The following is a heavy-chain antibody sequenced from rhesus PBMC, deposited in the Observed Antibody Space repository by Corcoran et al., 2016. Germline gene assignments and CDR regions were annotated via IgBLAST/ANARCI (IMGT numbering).Heavy chain of an antibody. Sequence: QVQLQESGPGVVKPSETLSLTCAVSGGSISGYYLWSWIRQPPGKGLEWIGYIYGGSGSTSNNPSLKNRVTISKDTSKNQFSLKLSSVTAADTAVYYCARVGGYSSGWYYFDYWGQGVLVTVSS. V-gene: IGHV4S7*01. CDR3: ARVGGYSSGWYYFDY. J-gene: IGHJ4*01. CDR1: GGSISGYYL. D-gene: IGHD6-31*01. CDR2: IYGGSGST.